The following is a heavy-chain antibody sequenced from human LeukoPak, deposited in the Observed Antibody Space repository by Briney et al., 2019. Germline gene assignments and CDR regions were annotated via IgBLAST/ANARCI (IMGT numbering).Heavy chain of an antibody. Sequence: ASVKVSCKASGYTFTGYYMHWVRQAPGQGLEWMGWINPNSGGTNYTQKFQGRVTMTRDTSISTAYMELSRLRSDGTAVYYCARGDFWSGYAYYFDYWGQGTLVTVSS. J-gene: IGHJ4*02. CDR1: GYTFTGYY. CDR3: ARGDFWSGYAYYFDY. CDR2: INPNSGGT. V-gene: IGHV1-2*02. D-gene: IGHD3-3*01.